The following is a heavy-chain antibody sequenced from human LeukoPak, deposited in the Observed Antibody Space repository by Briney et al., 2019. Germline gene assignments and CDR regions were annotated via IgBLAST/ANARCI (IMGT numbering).Heavy chain of an antibody. CDR2: IYSGGST. Sequence: GGSLRLSCAASGFTVSSNYMSWVRQAPGKGLEWVSVIYSGGSTYYADSVKGRFTISRHNSKNTLYLQMNSLRAEDTAVYYCARVGRGYGDSENYYYYYGMDVWGQGTTVTVSS. J-gene: IGHJ6*02. CDR3: ARVGRGYGDSENYYYYYGMDV. V-gene: IGHV3-53*04. CDR1: GFTVSSNY. D-gene: IGHD4-17*01.